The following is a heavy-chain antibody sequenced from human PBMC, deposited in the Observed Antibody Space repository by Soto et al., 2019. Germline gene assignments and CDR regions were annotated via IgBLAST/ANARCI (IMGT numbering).Heavy chain of an antibody. D-gene: IGHD3-10*01. CDR3: ATSYGSGSTHFDY. Sequence: QVQLVQSGAEVKKPGSSVKVSCTASGGTFNSYTINWVRQAPGQGLEWVGRVNPIVGMSNSAQKFQGRVTIIADKSTSKAYMDLSSLKSDDTAVYYCATSYGSGSTHFDYWGQGTLGTVSS. CDR1: GGTFNSYT. J-gene: IGHJ4*02. CDR2: VNPIVGMS. V-gene: IGHV1-69*02.